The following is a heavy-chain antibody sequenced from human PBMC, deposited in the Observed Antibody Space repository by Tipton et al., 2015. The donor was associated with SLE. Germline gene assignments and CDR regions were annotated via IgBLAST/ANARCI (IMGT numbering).Heavy chain of an antibody. J-gene: IGHJ4*02. Sequence: QSGAEVKKPGASVKVSCKTSGYTFTDYGVTWVRQAPGQGLEWMGWISTYTGNTNYAQKLQGRVTMTTDTSTNTAYMELRSLRSDDTAVYYCTVGAYFYYFDYWGQGTLVTVSS. CDR2: ISTYTGNT. V-gene: IGHV1-18*04. D-gene: IGHD2/OR15-2a*01. CDR3: TVGAYFYYFDY. CDR1: GYTFTDYG.